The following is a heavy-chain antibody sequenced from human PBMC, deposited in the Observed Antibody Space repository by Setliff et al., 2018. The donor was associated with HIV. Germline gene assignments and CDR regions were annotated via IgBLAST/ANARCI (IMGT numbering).Heavy chain of an antibody. D-gene: IGHD6-13*01. V-gene: IGHV1-3*04. CDR2: VYTNNGST. CDR3: VAAPSSSWFRGLLQH. Sequence: GASVKVSCKASGYTFTSHSIHWMRQAPGQRLEWMGWVYTNNGSTSYAQKFQGRVTMTRDTSTSTVYMELSSLRSEDTAVYYCVAAPSSSWFRGLLQHWGQGTLVTVSS. CDR1: GYTFTSHS. J-gene: IGHJ1*01.